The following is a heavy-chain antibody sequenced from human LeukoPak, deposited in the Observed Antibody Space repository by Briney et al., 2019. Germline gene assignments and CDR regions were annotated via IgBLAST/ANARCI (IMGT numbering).Heavy chain of an antibody. Sequence: GSGPTLVNPTQTLTLTCTFSGFSLSTSGMCVSWIRQPPGKALEWLALIDWDDDKYYSTSLKTRLTISKDTSKNQVVLTMTNMDPGDTATFYCAGNPPGGYNSDFFGRDVWGQGTTVPVSS. J-gene: IGHJ6*02. CDR1: GFSLSTSGMC. V-gene: IGHV2-70*01. D-gene: IGHD5-24*01. CDR2: IDWDDDK. CDR3: AGNPPGGYNSDFFGRDV.